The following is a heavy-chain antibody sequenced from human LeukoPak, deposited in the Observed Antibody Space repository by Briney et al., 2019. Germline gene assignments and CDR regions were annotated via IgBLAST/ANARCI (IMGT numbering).Heavy chain of an antibody. CDR1: GFTFSSYA. D-gene: IGHD1-26*01. J-gene: IGHJ4*02. CDR2: IIGSGGST. V-gene: IGHV3-23*01. Sequence: GGSLRLSCAASGFTFSSYAMSCARHAPGEGLECVSAIIGSGGSTYYADSVKVRFTISRDNSKITLYLQMNSLRAEDTAVYYCAKDLESGSYFSYFDYWGQGTLVTVSS. CDR3: AKDLESGSYFSYFDY.